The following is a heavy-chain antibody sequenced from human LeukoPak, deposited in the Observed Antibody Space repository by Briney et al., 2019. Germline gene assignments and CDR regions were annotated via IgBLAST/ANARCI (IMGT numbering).Heavy chain of an antibody. CDR3: ARASSAWHNPGNF. Sequence: ASVKVSCKASGYTFTGYYMHWVRQVPGQGFEWMGWIDPERGGTNYARDFQGRVTMTRATSIRTVYMELSSLRSDDPAVYYCARASSAWHNPGNFWGQGSLVTVSS. J-gene: IGHJ1*01. CDR2: IDPERGGT. V-gene: IGHV1-2*02. CDR1: GYTFTGYY. D-gene: IGHD1/OR15-1a*01.